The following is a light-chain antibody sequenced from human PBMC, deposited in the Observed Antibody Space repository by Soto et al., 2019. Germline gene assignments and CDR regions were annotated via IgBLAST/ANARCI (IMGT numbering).Light chain of an antibody. CDR3: QHYGSSTWT. V-gene: IGKV3-20*01. J-gene: IGKJ1*01. Sequence: EIVLTQSPGTLSLSPGERATLSCRASQSVTSSYLTWYQQKPGQAPRLLIYGASSRATGIADRFSGSGSGTDFTLTISRLEPEDIAVYYCQHYGSSTWTFGQGTKVDIK. CDR2: GAS. CDR1: QSVTSSY.